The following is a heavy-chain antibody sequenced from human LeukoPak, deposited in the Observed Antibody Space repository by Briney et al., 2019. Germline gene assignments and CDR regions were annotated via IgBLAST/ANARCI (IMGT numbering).Heavy chain of an antibody. J-gene: IGHJ4*02. Sequence: GESLKISCQASGYSFISYWIGWVRQMPGKGLEWMGIIYPGDSDPRYSPSFQGQVTMSVDKSISTAYLQWSSLKASDTAMYSCARLSIRYCTNGVCPLDYWGQGTLVTVSS. V-gene: IGHV5-51*01. CDR1: GYSFISYW. CDR3: ARLSIRYCTNGVCPLDY. CDR2: IYPGDSDP. D-gene: IGHD2-8*01.